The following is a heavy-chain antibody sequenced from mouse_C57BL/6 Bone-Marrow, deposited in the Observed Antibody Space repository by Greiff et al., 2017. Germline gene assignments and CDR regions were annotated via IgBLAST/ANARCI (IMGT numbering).Heavy chain of an antibody. Sequence: EVKLVESGGDLVKPGGSLKLSCAASGFTFSDYGMSWVRQTPDKRLEWVATITSGGTNTYYPDSLKGRFTISRDNAMDTLYLQMSSLKSEDTALYYCARHGLLRAMDYWGQGASVTVSS. J-gene: IGHJ4*01. CDR1: GFTFSDYG. CDR2: ITSGGTNT. CDR3: ARHGLLRAMDY. D-gene: IGHD1-1*01. V-gene: IGHV5-6*01.